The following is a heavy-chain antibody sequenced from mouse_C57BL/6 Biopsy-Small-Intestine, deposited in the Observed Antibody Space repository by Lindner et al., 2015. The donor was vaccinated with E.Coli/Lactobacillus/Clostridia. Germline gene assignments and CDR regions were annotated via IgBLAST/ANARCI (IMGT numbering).Heavy chain of an antibody. Sequence: VQLQESGAELARPGASVKMSCKASGYTFPSYTMHWVKQRPGQGLEWIGYINPSSGYTKYNQKFKGKATLTADKSSSTAYMQLSSLTSEDSAVYFCARGDYGSGYYFDYWGQGTTLTVSS. D-gene: IGHD1-1*01. CDR3: ARGDYGSGYYFDY. CDR1: GYTFPSYT. J-gene: IGHJ2*01. CDR2: INPSSGYT. V-gene: IGHV1-4*01.